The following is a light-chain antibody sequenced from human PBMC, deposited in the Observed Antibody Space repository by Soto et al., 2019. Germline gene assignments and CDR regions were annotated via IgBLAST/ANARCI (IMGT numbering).Light chain of an antibody. CDR1: QSVSSN. CDR2: GAS. CDR3: QQYNNWPPWT. V-gene: IGKV3D-15*01. J-gene: IGKJ1*01. Sequence: EIVMTQSPSTLSVSPGERATLSCSASQSVSSNLAWYQQKGGQAPRLLIYGASTRATGIPARFSGSGSGTEFTLTISTLQSEDFAVYYCQQYNNWPPWTFGQGTKVDIK.